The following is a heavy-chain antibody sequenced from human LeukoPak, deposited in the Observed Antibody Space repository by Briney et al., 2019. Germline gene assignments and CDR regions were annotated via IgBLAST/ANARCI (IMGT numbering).Heavy chain of an antibody. J-gene: IGHJ4*02. CDR1: GFTFDDYA. Sequence: PGRSLRLSCAASGFTFDDYAMHWVRQAPGKGLVWVSRINSDGSSTSYADSVKGRFTISRDNAKNTLYLQMNSLRAEDTAVYYCARGPLWQQPFDYWGQGTLVTVSS. D-gene: IGHD6-13*01. V-gene: IGHV3-74*01. CDR2: INSDGSST. CDR3: ARGPLWQQPFDY.